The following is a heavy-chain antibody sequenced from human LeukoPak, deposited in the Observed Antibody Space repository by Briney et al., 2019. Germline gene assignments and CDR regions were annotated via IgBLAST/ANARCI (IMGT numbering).Heavy chain of an antibody. Sequence: PGGSLRLSCAASGFTFSSYSMNWVRQAPGKGLEWVSSISSSSSYIYYADSVKDRFTISRDNAKNSLYLQMNSLRAEDTAVYYCARGGLTYYDFWSGPYYFDYWGQGSLVTVSS. CDR2: ISSSSSYI. CDR3: ARGGLTYYDFWSGPYYFDY. CDR1: GFTFSSYS. V-gene: IGHV3-21*01. D-gene: IGHD3-3*01. J-gene: IGHJ4*02.